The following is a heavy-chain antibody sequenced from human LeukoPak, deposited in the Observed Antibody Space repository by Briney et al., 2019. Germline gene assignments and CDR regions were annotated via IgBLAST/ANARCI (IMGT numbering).Heavy chain of an antibody. D-gene: IGHD5-18*01. Sequence: SETLSLTCTVSGASSSSSSYFWGWIRQPPGKGLEWIGNIYYSGSTYYNASLKSRVTTSLDPSKNQFSLKLSSVTAADTAVYYCARSEYSYGADAFDIWGQGTMVTVSS. V-gene: IGHV4-39*07. CDR1: GASSSSSSYF. CDR2: IYYSGST. CDR3: ARSEYSYGADAFDI. J-gene: IGHJ3*02.